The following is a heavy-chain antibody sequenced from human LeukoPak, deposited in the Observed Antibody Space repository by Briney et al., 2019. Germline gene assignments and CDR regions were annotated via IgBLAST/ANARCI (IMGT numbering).Heavy chain of an antibody. J-gene: IGHJ6*02. V-gene: IGHV1-18*01. D-gene: IGHD3-9*01. CDR3: ARDQDILTGYYMSTDRSLLPLCYYYGIDV. CDR2: INPYNGNT. CDR1: GYTFTSYG. Sequence: ASVKVSCKASGYTFTSYGISWVRPAPGQELEWMEWINPYNGNTNYAQKPQGRVTMTTDTSTSTAYMELRSLRSDDTAVYYCARDQDILTGYYMSTDRSLLPLCYYYGIDVWGQGTTVTVSS.